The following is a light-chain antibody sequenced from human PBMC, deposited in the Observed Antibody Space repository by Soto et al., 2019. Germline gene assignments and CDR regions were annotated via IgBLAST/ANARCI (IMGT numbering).Light chain of an antibody. Sequence: EIVLTQSPGTLSLSPGERATLSCRASQSVSSSRLAWYRQKPGQAPRLLIYGASSRATGIPDRFSGSGSGTEFTLTISSLQPDDFATYYCQQYNSFWTFGQGTKVDIK. J-gene: IGKJ1*01. CDR3: QQYNSFWT. CDR1: QSVSSSR. V-gene: IGKV3-20*01. CDR2: GAS.